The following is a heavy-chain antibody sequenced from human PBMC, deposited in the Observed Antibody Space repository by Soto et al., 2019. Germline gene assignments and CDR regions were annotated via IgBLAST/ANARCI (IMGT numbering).Heavy chain of an antibody. D-gene: IGHD6-19*01. J-gene: IGHJ4*02. Sequence: GGSLRLSCAASGFTFSSYGMHWVRQAPGKGLEWVAVISYDGSNKYYADSVKGRFTISRDNSKNTLYLQMNSLRAEDTAVYYCARAFGSSGWSTFDYWGQGNLVTVSS. CDR2: ISYDGSNK. CDR1: GFTFSSYG. V-gene: IGHV3-30*03. CDR3: ARAFGSSGWSTFDY.